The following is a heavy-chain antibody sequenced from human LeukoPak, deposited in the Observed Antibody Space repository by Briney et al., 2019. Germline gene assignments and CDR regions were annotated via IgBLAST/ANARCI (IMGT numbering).Heavy chain of an antibody. J-gene: IGHJ4*02. V-gene: IGHV3-66*01. CDR3: ASRYPHSRTTPGY. Sequence: GGSLRLSCAASGFTLSSYSMSWVRQAPGKGLEWVSVIYSGGSTYYADSVKGRFTISRDNSKNTLYLQMNSLRAEDTAVYYCASRYPHSRTTPGYWGQGTLVTVSS. CDR2: IYSGGST. D-gene: IGHD1-14*01. CDR1: GFTLSSYS.